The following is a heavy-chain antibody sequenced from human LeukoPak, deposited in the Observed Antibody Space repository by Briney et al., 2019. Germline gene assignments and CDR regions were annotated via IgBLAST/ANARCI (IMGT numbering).Heavy chain of an antibody. CDR1: GGSISSSSYY. V-gene: IGHV4-39*07. CDR2: IYYSGST. J-gene: IGHJ3*02. Sequence: SETLSLTCTVSGGSISSSSYYWGWLRQPPGKGLEWIGSIYYSGSTYYNPSLKSRVTISVDTSKNQFSLKLSSVTAADTAVYYCANYYDSSGYYDRGAFDIWGQGTMVTVSS. D-gene: IGHD3-22*01. CDR3: ANYYDSSGYYDRGAFDI.